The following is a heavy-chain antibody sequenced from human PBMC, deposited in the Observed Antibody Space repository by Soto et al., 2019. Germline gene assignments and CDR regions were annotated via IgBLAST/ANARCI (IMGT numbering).Heavy chain of an antibody. V-gene: IGHV3-7*01. CDR2: IKQDGSEK. J-gene: IGHJ5*02. CDR1: GFTFSSYW. CDR3: AREKSYSSGWYGGLGWFDP. D-gene: IGHD6-19*01. Sequence: GGSLRLSCAASGFTFSSYWMSWVRQAPGKGLEWVANIKQDGSEKYYVDSVKGRFTISRDNAKNSLYLQMNSLRAEDTAVYYCAREKSYSSGWYGGLGWFDPWGQGTLVTVSS.